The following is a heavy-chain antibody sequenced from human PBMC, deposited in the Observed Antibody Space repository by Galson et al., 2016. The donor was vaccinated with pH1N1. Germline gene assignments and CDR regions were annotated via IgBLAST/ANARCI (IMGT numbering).Heavy chain of an antibody. CDR1: GYTFTGSY. J-gene: IGHJ6*02. D-gene: IGHD3-10*01. CDR2: INPKNGDT. Sequence: SVKVSCKASGYTFTGSYLHWVRQAPGQGLEWMGSINPKNGDTSYAEKFQDRVTMTSDTTITTGYMELRRLRSDDTALCYCARQWFGELLYYYKQGMDVWGQGTTVTVSS. CDR3: ARQWFGELLYYYKQGMDV. V-gene: IGHV1-2*02.